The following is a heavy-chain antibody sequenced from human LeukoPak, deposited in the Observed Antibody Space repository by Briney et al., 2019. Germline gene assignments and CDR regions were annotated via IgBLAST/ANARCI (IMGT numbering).Heavy chain of an antibody. CDR3: AKEVEAGAGWISD. CDR2: ISWNSGSI. J-gene: IGHJ4*02. D-gene: IGHD6-19*01. Sequence: GRCLRLSRAASVFTFDDYAIHWVRHAPGKGLEWGSGISWNSGSIGYADSVKGRFTISRDNAKNSLYLQMNSLRAEDTALYYCAKEVEAGAGWISDWGQGTLVTVSS. CDR1: VFTFDDYA. V-gene: IGHV3-9*01.